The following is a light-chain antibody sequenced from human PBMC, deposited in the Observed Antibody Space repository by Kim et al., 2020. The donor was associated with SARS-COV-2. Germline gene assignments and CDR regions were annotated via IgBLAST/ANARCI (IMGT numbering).Light chain of an antibody. V-gene: IGLV2-14*03. CDR2: DVS. Sequence: GQSITISGTGTSSDVGGYNSVSWYQQYPGKVPKLIIYDVSKRPSGVSNRFSGSKSANTASLIISGLQAEDEADYYCNSYTASRLCVFGTGTKVTVL. CDR3: NSYTASRLCV. CDR1: SSDVGGYNS. J-gene: IGLJ1*01.